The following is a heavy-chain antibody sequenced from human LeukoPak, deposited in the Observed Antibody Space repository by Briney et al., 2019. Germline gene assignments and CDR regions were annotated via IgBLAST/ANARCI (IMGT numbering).Heavy chain of an antibody. J-gene: IGHJ3*02. D-gene: IGHD1-26*01. V-gene: IGHV4-4*07. CDR3: ARVSAVGATNAFDI. Sequence: SSETLSLTCTVSGGSISGYYWSWVRQPAAKGLEWIGRIYTSGSTNYNPSLKSRVTMSVDTSKNQFSLILSSVTAADTAVFYCARVSAVGATNAFDIWGQGTVVTVSS. CDR2: IYTSGST. CDR1: GGSISGYY.